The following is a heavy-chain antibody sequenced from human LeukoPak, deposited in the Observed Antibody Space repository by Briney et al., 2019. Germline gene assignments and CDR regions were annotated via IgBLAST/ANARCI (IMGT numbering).Heavy chain of an antibody. CDR2: IYYSGST. CDR1: GGSISSSSYY. D-gene: IGHD6-19*01. CDR3: ARDRSIAVAPRLFDP. Sequence: PSETLSLTCTVSGGSISSSSYYWGWIRQPPGKGLEWIGSIYYSGSTYYNPSLKSRVTILVDTSKNQFSLKLSSVTAADTAVYYCARDRSIAVAPRLFDPWGQGTLVTVSS. J-gene: IGHJ5*02. V-gene: IGHV4-39*07.